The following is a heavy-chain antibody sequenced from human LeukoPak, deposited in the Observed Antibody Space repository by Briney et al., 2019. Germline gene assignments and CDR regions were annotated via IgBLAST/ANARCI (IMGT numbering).Heavy chain of an antibody. CDR2: IKQDGSEK. Sequence: GGSLRLSCAASGFTFSSYRMSWVRQAPGKGLEWVANIKQDGSEKYYVDSVKGRFTISRDNAKNSLYLQMNSLRAEDTAVYYCARVLVVAATGFWFDPWGQGTLVTVSS. V-gene: IGHV3-7*04. CDR3: ARVLVVAATGFWFDP. CDR1: GFTFSSYR. D-gene: IGHD2-15*01. J-gene: IGHJ5*02.